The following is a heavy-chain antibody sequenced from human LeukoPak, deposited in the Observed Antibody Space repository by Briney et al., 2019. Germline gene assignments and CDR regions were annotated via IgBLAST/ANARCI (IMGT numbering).Heavy chain of an antibody. CDR1: GFSLTTSGLG. Sequence: SGPTLVNPTQTLTLTCTFSGFSLTTSGLGVGWIRQPPGKALEWLALIYWDDDKRYSPSLKSRVTITKDTSKNQVVLTMTNMDPVDTGTYYCARKVEDGHQLPNRNAFDIWGQGTMVIVSS. J-gene: IGHJ3*02. CDR3: ARKVEDGHQLPNRNAFDI. CDR2: IYWDDDK. V-gene: IGHV2-5*02. D-gene: IGHD2-2*01.